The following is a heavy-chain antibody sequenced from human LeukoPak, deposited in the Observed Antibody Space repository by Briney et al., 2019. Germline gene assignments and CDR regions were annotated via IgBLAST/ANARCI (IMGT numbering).Heavy chain of an antibody. J-gene: IGHJ4*02. CDR3: AKGGGTGADY. CDR2: IRYDGSKK. D-gene: IGHD3/OR15-3a*01. V-gene: IGHV3-30*02. CDR1: GFAFRNYG. Sequence: GGSLRLSCAASGFAFRNYGMHWVRQAPGKGLEWVAFIRYDGSKKYYADSLKGRFTISRDNSNNTLYLQMNSLRAEDTAVFYCAKGGGTGADYWGQGTLVTVSS.